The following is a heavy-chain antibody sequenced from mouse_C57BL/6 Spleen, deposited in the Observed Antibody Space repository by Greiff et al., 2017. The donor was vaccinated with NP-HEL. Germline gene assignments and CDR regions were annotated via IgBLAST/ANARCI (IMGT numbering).Heavy chain of an antibody. J-gene: IGHJ1*03. CDR2: ISDGGSYT. CDR3: ARDRGTTVVADWYFDV. CDR1: GFTFSSYA. D-gene: IGHD1-1*01. V-gene: IGHV5-4*01. Sequence: EVNLVESGGGLVKPGGSLKLSCAASGFTFSSYAMSWVRQTPEKRLEWVATISDGGSYTYYPDNVKGRFTISRDNAKNNLYLQMSHLKSEDTAMYYCARDRGTTVVADWYFDVWGTGTTVTVSS.